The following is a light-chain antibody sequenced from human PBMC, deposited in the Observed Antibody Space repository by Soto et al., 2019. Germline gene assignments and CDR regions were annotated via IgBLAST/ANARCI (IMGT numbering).Light chain of an antibody. V-gene: IGKV3D-15*01. CDR2: GAS. CDR1: QSVSSN. Sequence: EIVLTQSPGTLSVSPGERATLSCRDSQSVSSNLAWYQQKPGQAPRLLIYGASNRATGIPDRFSGSGSGTDFTLTISSLQPEDSATYYCHQYYNRPPWTFGQGTKVDIK. CDR3: HQYYNRPPWT. J-gene: IGKJ1*01.